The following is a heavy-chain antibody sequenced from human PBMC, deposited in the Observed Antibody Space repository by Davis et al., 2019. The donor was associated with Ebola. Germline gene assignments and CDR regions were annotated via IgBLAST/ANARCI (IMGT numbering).Heavy chain of an antibody. CDR3: AREVLWFGELTHDAFDI. CDR2: IKQDGREK. Sequence: PGGSLRLSCAASGFTFSSYWMSWVRQAPGKGLEWVANIKQDGREKYYVDSVKGRFTISRDNAKNSLYLQMNSLRAEDTAVYYCAREVLWFGELTHDAFDIWGQGTMVTVSS. CDR1: GFTFSSYW. D-gene: IGHD3-10*01. V-gene: IGHV3-7*01. J-gene: IGHJ3*02.